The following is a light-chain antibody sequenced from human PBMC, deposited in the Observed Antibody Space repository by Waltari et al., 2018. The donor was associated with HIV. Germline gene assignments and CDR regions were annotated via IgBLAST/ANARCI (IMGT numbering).Light chain of an antibody. V-gene: IGLV1-40*01. CDR2: GIN. J-gene: IGLJ2*01. CDR1: SSNIGARFD. Sequence: SVLTQPPSVSGAPGQRVTISCTGSSSNIGARFDVHWYQQLPGTAPQLLIHGINIRPPGGPVRFSGSKAGPSASLAITGLQAEDEADYYCQSYDSSLSGSVFGGGTKLTVL. CDR3: QSYDSSLSGSV.